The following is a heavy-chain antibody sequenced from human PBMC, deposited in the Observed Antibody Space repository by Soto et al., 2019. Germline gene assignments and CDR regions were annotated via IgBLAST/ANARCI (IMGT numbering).Heavy chain of an antibody. CDR2: VSPHGANT. CDR1: GFTFGSCG. V-gene: IGHV3-23*01. CDR3: ATKGAKPTWNFDY. J-gene: IGHJ4*02. Sequence: GGSLRLSCVASGFTFGSCGMNWVRQAPGKGLEWVAGVSPHGANTYYADSVRGSFIISRDDSRNTVSLDMNSLRGDDSAVYYCATKGAKPTWNFDYWGQGTVVTVSS. D-gene: IGHD1-1*01.